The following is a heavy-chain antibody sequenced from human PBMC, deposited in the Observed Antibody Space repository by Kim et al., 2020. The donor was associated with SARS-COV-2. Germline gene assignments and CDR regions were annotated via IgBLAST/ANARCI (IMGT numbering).Heavy chain of an antibody. CDR1: GGSISSYY. D-gene: IGHD3-3*01. J-gene: IGHJ3*02. Sequence: SETLSLTCTVSGGSISSYYWSWIRQPPGKGLEWIGYIYYSGSTNYNPSLKSRVTISVDTSKNQFSLKLSSVTAADTAVYYCARMYDFWSGYSAFDIWGQGTMVTVSS. CDR3: ARMYDFWSGYSAFDI. CDR2: IYYSGST. V-gene: IGHV4-59*13.